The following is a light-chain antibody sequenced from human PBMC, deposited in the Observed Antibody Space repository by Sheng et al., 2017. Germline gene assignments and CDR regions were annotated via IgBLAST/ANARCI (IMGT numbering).Light chain of an antibody. CDR2: GAS. J-gene: IGKJ1*01. Sequence: EIVMTQSPATLSVSPGERATLSCRASQSISSNLAWYQQKPGQAPRLLIYGASTRATGIPARFSGSGSGTEFTLTISSLQSEDFAVYYCQQYGYSPVTFGQGTKVEIK. CDR3: QQYGYSPVT. V-gene: IGKV3-15*01. CDR1: QSISSN.